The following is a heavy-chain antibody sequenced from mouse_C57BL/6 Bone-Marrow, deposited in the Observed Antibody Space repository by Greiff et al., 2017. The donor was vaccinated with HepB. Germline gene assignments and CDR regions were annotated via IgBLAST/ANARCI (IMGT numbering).Heavy chain of an antibody. Sequence: VQLQQPGAELVKPGASVKMSCKASGYTFTSYWITWVKQRPGHGLEWIGDIYPGSGSTNYNEKFTSKATLTVDTSSSPAYMQLSSLTSEDSAVYYGARSGGYDYGSSHYAMDYWGQGTSVTVSS. D-gene: IGHD1-1*01. J-gene: IGHJ4*01. CDR3: ARSGGYDYGSSHYAMDY. V-gene: IGHV1-55*01. CDR2: IYPGSGST. CDR1: GYTFTSYW.